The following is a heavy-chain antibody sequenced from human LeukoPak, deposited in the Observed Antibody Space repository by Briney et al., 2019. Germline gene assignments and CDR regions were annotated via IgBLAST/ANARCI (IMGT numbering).Heavy chain of an antibody. J-gene: IGHJ5*02. Sequence: GGSLRLSCVASKFIFSDYWMSWVRQAPGKGLEWVANIKQGGREEKYVDSVKGRFAISRDDAKSTLYLQMDSLSGDDTAVYYCARDNGGWCDLWGRGTLVTVSS. CDR1: KFIFSDYW. D-gene: IGHD3-10*01. V-gene: IGHV3-7*03. CDR2: IKQGGREE. CDR3: ARDNGGWCDL.